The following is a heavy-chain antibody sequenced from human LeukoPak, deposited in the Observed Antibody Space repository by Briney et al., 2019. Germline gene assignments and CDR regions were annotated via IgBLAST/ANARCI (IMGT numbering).Heavy chain of an antibody. Sequence: GRSLRLSCAAAGFSFNTYPMHWARQAPGKGLEWVAVISNDGNNKYYADSVKGRFTISRDNSNNTLSLQMNGLRVEDTAVYYCARPDDSESFYRANHYWGRGTLVTVS. V-gene: IGHV3-30*04. CDR2: ISNDGNNK. CDR3: ARPDDSESFYRANHY. D-gene: IGHD3-10*01. CDR1: GFSFNTYP. J-gene: IGHJ4*02.